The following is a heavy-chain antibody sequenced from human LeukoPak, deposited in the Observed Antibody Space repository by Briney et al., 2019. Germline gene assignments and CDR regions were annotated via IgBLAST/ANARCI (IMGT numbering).Heavy chain of an antibody. CDR1: GFTVSNNY. CDR3: ARDLVQ. Sequence: PGGSLRLSCAASGFTVSNNYMSWVRQAPGKGLEWVSLINSDDSTDCADSVRGRFTISRDNSKNTLYLQMNTLRGEDTAEYFCARDLVQWGQGTLVTVSS. CDR2: INSDDST. V-gene: IGHV3-66*01. J-gene: IGHJ4*02.